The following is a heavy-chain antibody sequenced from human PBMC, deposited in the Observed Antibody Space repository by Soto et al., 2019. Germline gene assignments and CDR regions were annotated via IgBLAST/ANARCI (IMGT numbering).Heavy chain of an antibody. CDR3: ARTYCSGGSCYLVMDV. CDR1: GGTFSSYT. Sequence: ASVKVSCKASGGTFSSYTISWVRQAPGQGLEWMGRIIPILGIANYAQKFQGRVTITADKSTSTAYMELSSLRSEDTAVYYCARTYCSGGSCYLVMDVWGKGTTVTVSS. CDR2: IIPILGIA. D-gene: IGHD2-15*01. V-gene: IGHV1-69*02. J-gene: IGHJ6*03.